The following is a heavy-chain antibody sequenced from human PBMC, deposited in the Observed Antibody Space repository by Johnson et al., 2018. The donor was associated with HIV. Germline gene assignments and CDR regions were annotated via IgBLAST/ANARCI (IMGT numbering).Heavy chain of an antibody. CDR2: IWYDGSNK. V-gene: IGHV3-33*06. Sequence: QVQLVESGGGVVQPGRSLRLSCAASGFTFSSYGMHWVRQAPGKGLEWVAVIWYDGSNKYYADSVKGRFTISRDNSKNTLYLQMNSQRAEDTAVYYCAKGGSLTQDAPFDIWGQGTMVTVSS. D-gene: IGHD1-14*01. CDR1: GFTFSSYG. CDR3: AKGGSLTQDAPFDI. J-gene: IGHJ3*02.